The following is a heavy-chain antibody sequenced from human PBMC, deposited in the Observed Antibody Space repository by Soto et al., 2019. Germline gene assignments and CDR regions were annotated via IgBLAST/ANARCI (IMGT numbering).Heavy chain of an antibody. Sequence: QVQLQESGPGLVKPSQTLSLTCTVSGGSISSGDYYWSWIRQPPGKGLEWIGYIYYSGSTYYNPSLKSRVTISVDTSKNQFSLKLSSVTAADTAVYYCARGRETMVRGVIKTYGMDVWGQGTTVTVSS. CDR2: IYYSGST. J-gene: IGHJ6*02. V-gene: IGHV4-30-4*01. CDR1: GGSISSGDYY. CDR3: ARGRETMVRGVIKTYGMDV. D-gene: IGHD3-10*01.